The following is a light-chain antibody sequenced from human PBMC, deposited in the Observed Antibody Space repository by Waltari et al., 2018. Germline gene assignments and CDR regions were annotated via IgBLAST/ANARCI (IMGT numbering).Light chain of an antibody. CDR1: NIGSES. CDR2: DDS. V-gene: IGLV3-21*02. CDR3: QVWNSGSTHMV. J-gene: IGLJ2*01. Sequence: SYVLTQQPSVSVAPGQTASITCGGNNIGSESVHWYQQKPGPAPVLVVYDDSDRPSGIPERFSGSNSGNTATLTISRVEAGDEADYYCQVWNSGSTHMVFGGGTKLTVL.